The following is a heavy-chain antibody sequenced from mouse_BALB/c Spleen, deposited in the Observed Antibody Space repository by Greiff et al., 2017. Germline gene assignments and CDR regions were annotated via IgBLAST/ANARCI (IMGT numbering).Heavy chain of an antibody. Sequence: EVKLMESGAELVKPGASVKLSCTASGFNIKDTYMHWVKQRPEQGLEWIGRIDPANGNTKYDPKFQGKATITADTSSNTAYLQLSSLTSEDTAVYYCARNDYSYYFDYWGQGTTLTVSS. V-gene: IGHV14-3*02. J-gene: IGHJ2*01. CDR1: GFNIKDTY. CDR3: ARNDYSYYFDY. CDR2: IDPANGNT. D-gene: IGHD2-4*01.